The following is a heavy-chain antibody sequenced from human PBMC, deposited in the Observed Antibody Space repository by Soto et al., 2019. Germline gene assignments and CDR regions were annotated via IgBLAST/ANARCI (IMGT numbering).Heavy chain of an antibody. J-gene: IGHJ3*02. CDR2: ISGSGGST. D-gene: IGHD6-19*01. CDR3: AKRRGLSSGWYGAFDI. Sequence: EVQLLESGGGLVPPGGSLRLSCAASGFTFTSYAMSWVRQAPGKGLEWVSLISGSGGSTYYADSGKGRFTLSRHDSENEVYLQMDSLRAQDTAVYCCAKRRGLSSGWYGAFDIWRQATIVTVSS. CDR1: GFTFTSYA. V-gene: IGHV3-23*01.